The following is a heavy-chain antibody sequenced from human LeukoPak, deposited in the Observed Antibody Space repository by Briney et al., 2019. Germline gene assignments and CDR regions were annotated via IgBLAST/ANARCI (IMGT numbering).Heavy chain of an antibody. J-gene: IGHJ4*02. CDR2: ISGSGGTT. V-gene: IGHV3-23*01. D-gene: IGHD3-22*01. CDR1: GFTFSSYV. Sequence: GGSLRLSCAASGFTFSSYVMNWVRQAPGKGLEWVSAISGSGGTTYYADSVKGRFTISRDNSKNTLYLQMNSLRDEDTAVYYCAKPTYYYDSSGYQKYYFDYWGQGTLVTVSS. CDR3: AKPTYYYDSSGYQKYYFDY.